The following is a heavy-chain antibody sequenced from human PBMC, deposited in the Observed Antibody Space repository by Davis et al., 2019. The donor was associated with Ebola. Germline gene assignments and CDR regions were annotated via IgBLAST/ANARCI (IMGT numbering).Heavy chain of an antibody. D-gene: IGHD2-8*01. CDR2: IYYSGRT. Sequence: PSETLSLTCTVSGGSISSGGYYWSWIRQHPGKGLEWIGYIYYSGRTYYNPSLKSRVTISVDTSKNQFSLKLSSVTAADTAVYYCARGTVMVYRFDYWGRGTLVTVSS. CDR3: ARGTVMVYRFDY. V-gene: IGHV4-31*03. J-gene: IGHJ4*02. CDR1: GGSISSGGYY.